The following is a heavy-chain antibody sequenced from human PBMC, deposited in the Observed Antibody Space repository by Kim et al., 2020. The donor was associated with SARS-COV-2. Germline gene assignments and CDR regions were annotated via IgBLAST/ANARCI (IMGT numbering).Heavy chain of an antibody. CDR1: GFTFSSYA. D-gene: IGHD2-2*01. J-gene: IGHJ5*02. CDR3: ASRSSIVVVPAAMFFP. CDR2: ISGSGGST. Sequence: GGSLRLSCAASGFTFSSYAMSWVRQAPGKGLEWVSTISGSGGSTYYADSVKGRFTISRDNSKNTLYLQMNSLRAEDTAVYYCASRSSIVVVPAAMFFPWGQGTLLTVTS. V-gene: IGHV3-23*01.